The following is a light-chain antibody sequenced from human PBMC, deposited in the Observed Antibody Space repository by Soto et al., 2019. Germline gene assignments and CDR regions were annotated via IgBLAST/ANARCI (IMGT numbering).Light chain of an antibody. V-gene: IGLV2-14*01. J-gene: IGLJ3*02. CDR3: SSYTTSSTLV. CDR2: DVN. CDR1: NSDVGGYNY. Sequence: QSVLTQPASVSGSPGQSITISCTGTNSDVGGYNYVSWYQQYPGKAPTVMIYDVNNRPLGVSNRFSGSMSGNTASLTISGLQAEDEADYYCSSYTTSSTLVFGGGTKLTVL.